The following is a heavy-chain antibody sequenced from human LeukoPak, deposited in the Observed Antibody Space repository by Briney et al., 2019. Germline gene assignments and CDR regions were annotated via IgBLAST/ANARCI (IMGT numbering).Heavy chain of an antibody. V-gene: IGHV1-8*01. CDR3: ARVEDLYCSGGSCYSAFDY. CDR1: GYTFTSYD. D-gene: IGHD2-15*01. J-gene: IGHJ4*02. Sequence: ASVKVSCKASGYTFTSYDINWVRQATGQGLEWMGWMNPNSGNTGYAQKFQGRVTMTRNTSISTAYMELSSLRSEDTAVYYCARVEDLYCSGGSCYSAFDYWGQGTLVTVSS. CDR2: MNPNSGNT.